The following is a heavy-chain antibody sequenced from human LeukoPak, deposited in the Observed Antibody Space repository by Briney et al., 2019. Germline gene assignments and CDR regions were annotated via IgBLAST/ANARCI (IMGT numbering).Heavy chain of an antibody. D-gene: IGHD3-22*01. Sequence: PSETLSLTCTVSGGSISSGDYYWSWIRQPPGKGLEWIGYIYYSGSTYYNPSLKSRVTISVDTSKNQFSLKLSSVTATDTAVYYCARLHADYYDSSGPRDAFDIWGQGTMVTVSS. CDR2: IYYSGST. J-gene: IGHJ3*02. V-gene: IGHV4-30-4*01. CDR3: ARLHADYYDSSGPRDAFDI. CDR1: GGSISSGDYY.